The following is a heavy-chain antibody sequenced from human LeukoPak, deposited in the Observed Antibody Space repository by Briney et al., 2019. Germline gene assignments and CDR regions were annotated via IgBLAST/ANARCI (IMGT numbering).Heavy chain of an antibody. CDR1: GYTFTGYY. Sequence: GASVKVSCKASGYTFTGYYMHWVRQAPGQGLEWMGWINPNSGGTNYAQKFQGRVTMTRDTSISTAYMELSRLRSDDTAVYYCARENRLYDSSGYYWGYWGQGTMVTVPS. D-gene: IGHD3-22*01. CDR3: ARENRLYDSSGYYWGY. CDR2: INPNSGGT. V-gene: IGHV1-2*02. J-gene: IGHJ4*02.